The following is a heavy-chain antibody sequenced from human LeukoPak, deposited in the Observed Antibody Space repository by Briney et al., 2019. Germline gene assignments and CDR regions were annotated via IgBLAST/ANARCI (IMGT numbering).Heavy chain of an antibody. J-gene: IGHJ6*03. CDR3: AKDHRVCSGGSCYFSYYYYMDV. CDR2: IRFDGSNK. CDR1: GFTFSSYG. D-gene: IGHD2-15*01. V-gene: IGHV3-30*02. Sequence: GGSLRLSCAASGFTFSSYGMHWVRQAPGKGLECVAFIRFDGSNKYYADSVKGRFTISRDNSKNTLYLQMDSLRPEDTAAHYCAKDHRVCSGGSCYFSYYYYMDVWGKGTTVTVSS.